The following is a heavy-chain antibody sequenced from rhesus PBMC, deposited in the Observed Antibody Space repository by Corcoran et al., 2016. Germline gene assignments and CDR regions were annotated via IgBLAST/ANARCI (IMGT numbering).Heavy chain of an antibody. CDR1: GYSISSNY. Sequence: QVQLQESGPGLVKPSETLSLTCAVSGYSISSNYWSWIRQPPGKGLEWIGYIYGSSVSTYYNPSLKSRVTISTDTSKNQFSLKLSSVTAADTAVYYCARETWDSSWTYGLDSWGQGVVVTVSS. V-gene: IGHV4-147*01. D-gene: IGHD6-13*01. CDR2: IYGSSVST. J-gene: IGHJ6*01. CDR3: ARETWDSSWTYGLDS.